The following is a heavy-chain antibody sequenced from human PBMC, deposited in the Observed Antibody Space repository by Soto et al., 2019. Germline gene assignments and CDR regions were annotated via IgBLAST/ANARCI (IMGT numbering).Heavy chain of an antibody. Sequence: SVKVSCKACGGTFSSYGISWVRQAPGQGLEWMGGIIPMFGTANDAQKFQDRVTITADESTNTAYMELSSLSSEDSAVYYCARFNPRGSAYWFHPWDQATRVTLSS. CDR3: ARFNPRGSAYWFHP. D-gene: IGHD5-12*01. J-gene: IGHJ5*02. V-gene: IGHV1-69*13. CDR1: GGTFSSYG. CDR2: IIPMFGTA.